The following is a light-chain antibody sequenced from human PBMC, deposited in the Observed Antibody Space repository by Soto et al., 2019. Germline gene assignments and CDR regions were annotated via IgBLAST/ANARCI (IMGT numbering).Light chain of an antibody. CDR1: QNIDNY. Sequence: DIQMTQSPSSLSASVGDRVTITCRASQNIDNYLNWYQQKPGKAPNLLIYAASSLQSGVPSRFAGSASGTHFTLTISTLQPEDVGTYFCQQSLSTPIYSFGQGTKVDIK. J-gene: IGKJ2*03. CDR2: AAS. V-gene: IGKV1-39*01. CDR3: QQSLSTPIYS.